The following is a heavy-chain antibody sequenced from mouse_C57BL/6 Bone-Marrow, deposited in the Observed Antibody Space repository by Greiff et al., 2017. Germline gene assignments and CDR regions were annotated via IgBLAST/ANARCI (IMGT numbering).Heavy chain of an antibody. J-gene: IGHJ2*01. CDR1: GYTFTSYW. V-gene: IGHV1-69*01. D-gene: IGHD1-1*01. CDR2: IDPSDSST. CDR3: ERDGYGSSYAVFDD. Sequence: QVQLQQPGAELVMPGASVKLSCKASGYTFTSYWMHWVKQRPGQGLEWIGEIDPSDSSTNYNQKFKGKSTLTVDKSSSTAYMQLSSLTSEDSAVYYCERDGYGSSYAVFDDWGQGTTLTVSS.